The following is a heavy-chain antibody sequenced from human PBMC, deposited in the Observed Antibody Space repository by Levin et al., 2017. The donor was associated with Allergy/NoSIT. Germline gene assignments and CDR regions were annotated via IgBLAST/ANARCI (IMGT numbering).Heavy chain of an antibody. V-gene: IGHV1-2*02. CDR3: ARELSGYDAFDI. CDR2: INPNSGGT. Sequence: VASVKVSCKASGYTFTGNYIHWVRQAPGQGLEWMGWINPNSGGTKYARKFQGSVTMTSDTPISTAYMEVSGLRFDDSAVYYCARELSGYDAFDIWGQGTMVTVSS. J-gene: IGHJ3*02. CDR1: GYTFTGNY. D-gene: IGHD5-12*01.